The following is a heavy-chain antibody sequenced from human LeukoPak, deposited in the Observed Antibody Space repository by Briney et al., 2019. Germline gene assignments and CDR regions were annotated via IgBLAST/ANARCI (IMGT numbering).Heavy chain of an antibody. J-gene: IGHJ6*02. CDR1: GLTFSSYA. Sequence: PGGSLRLSCAASGLTFSSYAMNWVRQAPGKGLEWVSAISTSGGTYYADSVKGRFTISRDNAKHSLYLQMNSLRGEDTAIYYCATGHYGMDVWGQGTTVTVSS. CDR3: ATGHYGMDV. V-gene: IGHV3-23*01. CDR2: ISTSGGT. D-gene: IGHD2-8*02.